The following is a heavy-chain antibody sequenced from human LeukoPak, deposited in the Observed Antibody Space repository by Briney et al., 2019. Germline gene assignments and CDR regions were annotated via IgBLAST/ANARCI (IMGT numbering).Heavy chain of an antibody. J-gene: IGHJ4*02. CDR1: GYTFTSYD. CDR2: MNPNSGNT. Sequence: GASVKVSCKASGYTFTSYDINWVRQATGQGLEWMGWMNPNSGNTGYAQKFQGRVTVTRNTSISTAYMELSSLRSEDTAVYYCARGRWDYKQLVIDYWGQGTLVTVSS. D-gene: IGHD6-13*01. V-gene: IGHV1-8*01. CDR3: ARGRWDYKQLVIDY.